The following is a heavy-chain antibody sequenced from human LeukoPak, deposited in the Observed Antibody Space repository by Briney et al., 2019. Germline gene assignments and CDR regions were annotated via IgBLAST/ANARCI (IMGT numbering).Heavy chain of an antibody. J-gene: IGHJ6*03. D-gene: IGHD4-23*01. CDR3: ARGNGGNLGHYCYYMDV. CDR1: GGSFSGYY. CDR2: INHSGST. V-gene: IGHV4-34*01. Sequence: SETLSLTCAVYGGSFSGYYWSWIRQPPGKGLEWIGEINHSGSTNYNPSLKSRVTISVDTSKNQFSLKLSSVTAADTAVYYCARGNGGNLGHYCYYMDVWGKGTTVTVSS.